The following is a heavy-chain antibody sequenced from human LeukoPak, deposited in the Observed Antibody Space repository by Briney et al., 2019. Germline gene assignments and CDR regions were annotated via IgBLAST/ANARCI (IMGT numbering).Heavy chain of an antibody. V-gene: IGHV4-39*01. D-gene: IGHD1-26*01. CDR1: GGSISSGSNY. CDR3: ATPYSGGYHGLDI. CDR2: IYYSGST. J-gene: IGHJ3*02. Sequence: PSQTLSLTCTVSGGSISSGSNYWSWIRQPPGKGLEWIGSIYYSGSTYYNPSLKSRVTISVDTSKNQFSLKLNSVTAADTAVYYCATPYSGGYHGLDIWGQGTMVTVSS.